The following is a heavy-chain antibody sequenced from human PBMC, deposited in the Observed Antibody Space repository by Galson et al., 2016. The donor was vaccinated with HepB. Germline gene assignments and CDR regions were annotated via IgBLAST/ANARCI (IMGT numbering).Heavy chain of an antibody. CDR2: SSPYSGNT. J-gene: IGHJ4*02. D-gene: IGHD2-21*01. CDR1: GYTFTTSG. Sequence: SVKVSCKASGYTFTTSGISWVRQAPGQGLAWRGWSSPYSGNTKYAQKFQGGLTLTTDSSTTTAYMELRSLRFDDTALYYCARDVPYRFDSWGQGTLVTVSS. CDR3: ARDVPYRFDS. V-gene: IGHV1-18*01.